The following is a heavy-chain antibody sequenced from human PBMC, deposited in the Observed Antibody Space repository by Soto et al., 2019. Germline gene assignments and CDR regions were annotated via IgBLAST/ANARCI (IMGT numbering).Heavy chain of an antibody. D-gene: IGHD7-27*01. CDR3: ARHPLTGDQGREYYFDY. J-gene: IGHJ4*02. CDR1: GFTFSSYA. V-gene: IGHV3-23*01. CDR2: ISGSGGST. Sequence: GGSLRLSCAASGFTFSSYAMSWVRQAPGKGLEWVSAISGSGGSTYYADSVKGRFTISRDNSKNTLYLQMNSLRAEDTAVYYCARHPLTGDQGREYYFDYWGQGTLVTVSS.